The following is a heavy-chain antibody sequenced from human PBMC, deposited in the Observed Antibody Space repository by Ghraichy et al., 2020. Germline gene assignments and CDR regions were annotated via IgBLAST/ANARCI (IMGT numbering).Heavy chain of an antibody. CDR1: EFTFSKYG. Sequence: GGSLRLSCAPSEFTFSKYGMNWVRQAPGKGLEWISYISSSSTSIYYADSVRGRFTMSRDNANNSLFLQMDSLRDEDTAVYHCARAGSGYGGHSYFYGMDVLGQGTPVTVSS. D-gene: IGHD5-12*01. CDR2: ISSSSTSI. V-gene: IGHV3-48*02. CDR3: ARAGSGYGGHSYFYGMDV. J-gene: IGHJ6*02.